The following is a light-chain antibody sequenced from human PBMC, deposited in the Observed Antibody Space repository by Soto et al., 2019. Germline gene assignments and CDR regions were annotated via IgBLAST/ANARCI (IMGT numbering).Light chain of an antibody. CDR2: EVR. Sequence: QSALTQPASVSGSLGQSITISCTGTASDIGDNNYVSWYQHHPGKAPKLIIFEVRFRPSGVSSRFSGSKSGDTASLTISGLQAEDEADYYCCSYTYSSLGFGGGTQLTVL. CDR1: ASDIGDNNY. V-gene: IGLV2-14*01. CDR3: CSYTYSSLG. J-gene: IGLJ2*01.